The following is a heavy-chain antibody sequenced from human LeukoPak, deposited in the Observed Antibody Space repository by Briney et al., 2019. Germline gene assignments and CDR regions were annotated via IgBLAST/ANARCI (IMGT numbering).Heavy chain of an antibody. Sequence: ASVKLCCKASGYTFTRYGISWVRQAPGQGLGWMRWISAYNVKTNYAQKLPGRVTITTYTSTRTTYMERRSLRSDDMAVYYCARTEWLTHPNYWGQGTLVTVSS. D-gene: IGHD3-3*01. CDR3: ARTEWLTHPNY. CDR1: GYTFTRYG. V-gene: IGHV1-18*03. CDR2: ISAYNVKT. J-gene: IGHJ4*02.